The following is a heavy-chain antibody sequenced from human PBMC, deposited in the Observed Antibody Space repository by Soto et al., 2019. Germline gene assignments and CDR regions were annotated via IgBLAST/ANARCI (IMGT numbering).Heavy chain of an antibody. D-gene: IGHD6-13*01. Sequence: SETLSLRCTVSGGSISSYYGGWTRQPPGKGLEWIGYIYYSGSTNYNPSLKSRVTISVDTSKNQFSLKLSSVTASDTAVYYCARIDGYYHYMDVWGKGTTVTVSS. CDR1: GGSISSYY. V-gene: IGHV4-59*08. CDR3: ARIDGYYHYMDV. J-gene: IGHJ6*03. CDR2: IYYSGST.